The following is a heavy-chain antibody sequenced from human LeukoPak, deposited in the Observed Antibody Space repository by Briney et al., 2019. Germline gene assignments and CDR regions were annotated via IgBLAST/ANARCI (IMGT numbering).Heavy chain of an antibody. CDR1: GFTFSSHW. Sequence: PGGSLRLSCAASGFTFSSHWMYWVSQAPGKGLVWVSRINTDGSSTSYADSVKGRFTISRDNAKNTLHLQINSLRAEDTAVYYCARERIDCSSTSCYGGGSDYWGQGTLVTVSS. CDR3: ARERIDCSSTSCYGGGSDY. D-gene: IGHD2-2*01. J-gene: IGHJ4*02. CDR2: INTDGSST. V-gene: IGHV3-74*01.